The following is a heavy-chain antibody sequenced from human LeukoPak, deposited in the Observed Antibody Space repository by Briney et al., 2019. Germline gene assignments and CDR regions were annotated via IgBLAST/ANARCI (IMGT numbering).Heavy chain of an antibody. CDR2: ISGSGGST. CDR3: AKEGAYIVVIPAAPDY. V-gene: IGHV3-23*01. CDR1: GFTFSSYA. Sequence: GGSLRLSCAASGFTFSSYAMSWVRQAPGKGLEWVSAISGSGGSTYYADSVKGRFTISRDNSRNTLYLQMNSLRAEDTAVYYCAKEGAYIVVIPAAPDYWGQGTLVTVSS. D-gene: IGHD2-2*01. J-gene: IGHJ4*02.